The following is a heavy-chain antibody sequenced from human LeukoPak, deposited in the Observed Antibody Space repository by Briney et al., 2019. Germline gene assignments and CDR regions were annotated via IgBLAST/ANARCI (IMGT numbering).Heavy chain of an antibody. D-gene: IGHD6-13*01. V-gene: IGHV4-61*08. J-gene: IGHJ6*02. Sequence: SQTLSLTCTVSGGSISSGDYYWSWIRQPPGKGLEWIGYIYYSGSTNYNPSLQSRVTISVDTSKNQFSLKLSSVTAADTAVYYCARGIADDYYYYGMDVWGQGTTVTVSS. CDR2: IYYSGST. CDR3: ARGIADDYYYYGMDV. CDR1: GGSISSGDYY.